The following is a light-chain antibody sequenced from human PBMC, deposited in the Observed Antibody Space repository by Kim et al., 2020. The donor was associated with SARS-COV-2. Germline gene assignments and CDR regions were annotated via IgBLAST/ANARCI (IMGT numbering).Light chain of an antibody. CDR3: QQYHSHSYA. CDR1: ESIGDW. V-gene: IGKV1-5*03. Sequence: SATVGDRVTITCRATESIGDWLAWYQQKPGKPPNLLIYKASNLESGVPSRFSGSGSGTEFTPTINSLQPEDFATYYCQQYHSHSYAFGQGTKLEI. J-gene: IGKJ2*01. CDR2: KAS.